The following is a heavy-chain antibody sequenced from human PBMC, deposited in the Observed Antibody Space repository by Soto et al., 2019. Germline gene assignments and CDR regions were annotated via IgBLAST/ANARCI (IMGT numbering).Heavy chain of an antibody. V-gene: IGHV3-23*01. CDR3: AKDRSGGGSCYDY. CDR1: GFTFSSYA. CDR2: ISGSGGST. J-gene: IGHJ4*02. D-gene: IGHD2-15*01. Sequence: GGSLRLSCAASGFTFSSYAMSWVRQAPGKGLEWVSAISGSGGSTYYADSVKGRFTISRDNSKNTLYLQMNSLRAEDTAVYSCAKDRSGGGSCYDYWGQGTLVTVSS.